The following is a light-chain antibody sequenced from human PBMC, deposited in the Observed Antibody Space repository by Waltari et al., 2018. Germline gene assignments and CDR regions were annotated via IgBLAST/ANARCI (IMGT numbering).Light chain of an antibody. J-gene: IGKJ2*01. Sequence: DIQLTKSPSHLSAFLGDRGNITCRASQSVKNLLNREQPKTGTAPKHLSFAASNLQSGGPSGVSGSVSVTVCTLTISSLQPEDFATYYCRQSNSANTFGQGTKLDI. CDR3: RQSNSANT. CDR2: AAS. CDR1: QSVKNL. V-gene: IGKV1-39*01.